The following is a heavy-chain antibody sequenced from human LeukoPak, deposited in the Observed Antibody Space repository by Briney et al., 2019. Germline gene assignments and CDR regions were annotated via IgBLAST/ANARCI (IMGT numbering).Heavy chain of an antibody. CDR2: ISSDGSDT. D-gene: IGHD6-13*01. Sequence: GGSLRLSCAASGFSFSNFWMHWVRQVPGKGLVWVSRISSDGSDTIYADSVKGRFTMSRDNSKNTLYLQMNSLRAEDTAVYYCAKDPAGIAAAGYDYWGQGTLVTVSS. V-gene: IGHV3-74*01. CDR3: AKDPAGIAAAGYDY. CDR1: GFSFSNFW. J-gene: IGHJ4*02.